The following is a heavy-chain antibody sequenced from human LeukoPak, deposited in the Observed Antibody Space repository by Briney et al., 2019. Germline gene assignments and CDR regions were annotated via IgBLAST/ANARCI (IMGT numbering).Heavy chain of an antibody. D-gene: IGHD3-16*02. Sequence: PSETLSLTCTVSGGSISSSNYYWGWIRQPPGKGLEWIGSIYYSGSTYYNPSLKSRVTISVDKSKNQFSLKLSSVTAADTAVYYCARAFEMITFGGVIGNYYYYMDVWGKGTTVTVSS. CDR3: ARAFEMITFGGVIGNYYYYMDV. CDR2: IYYSGST. V-gene: IGHV4-39*07. J-gene: IGHJ6*03. CDR1: GGSISSSNYY.